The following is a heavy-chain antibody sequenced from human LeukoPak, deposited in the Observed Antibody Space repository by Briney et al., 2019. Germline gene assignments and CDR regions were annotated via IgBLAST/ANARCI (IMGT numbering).Heavy chain of an antibody. CDR3: ARDREYSSSWYRSWYFDL. Sequence: SETLSLTCTVSDYSISSGYYWGWFRQPPGKGLEWIGSIYHSGSTYYNPSLKSRVTISVDTSKNQFSLHLSSVTAADTAVYYCARDREYSSSWYRSWYFDLWGRGTLVTVSS. J-gene: IGHJ2*01. D-gene: IGHD6-13*01. V-gene: IGHV4-38-2*02. CDR1: DYSISSGYY. CDR2: IYHSGST.